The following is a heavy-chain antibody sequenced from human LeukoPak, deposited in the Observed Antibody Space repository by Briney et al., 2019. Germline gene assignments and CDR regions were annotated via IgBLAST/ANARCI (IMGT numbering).Heavy chain of an antibody. CDR2: INWNGENT. CDR3: ARDRGSAYYGGFDL. J-gene: IGHJ4*02. CDR1: GFTFAQYG. V-gene: IGHV3-20*04. Sequence: GGSLRLSCIASGFTFAQYGLTWVRQVPGKGLECISDINWNGENTAYADSVQGRFTISRDNARNSLYLQMKSLRPDDTALYYCARDRGSAYYGGFDLWGQGALVTVSA. D-gene: IGHD3-10*01.